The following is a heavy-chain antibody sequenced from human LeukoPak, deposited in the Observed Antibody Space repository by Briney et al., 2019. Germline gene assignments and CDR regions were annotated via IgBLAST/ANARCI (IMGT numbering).Heavy chain of an antibody. Sequence: PSETLSLTCTVSGGSISSYYWSWIRQPAGKGLEWIGRICTSGSTNYNPSLKSRVTMSVDTSKNQFSLKLSSVTAADTAVYYCARAPGSSGWYVDDAFDIWGQGTMVTVSS. V-gene: IGHV4-4*07. D-gene: IGHD6-19*01. CDR3: ARAPGSSGWYVDDAFDI. J-gene: IGHJ3*02. CDR2: ICTSGST. CDR1: GGSISSYY.